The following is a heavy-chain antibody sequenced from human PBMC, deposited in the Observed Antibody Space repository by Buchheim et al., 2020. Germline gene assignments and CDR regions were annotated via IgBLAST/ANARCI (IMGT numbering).Heavy chain of an antibody. CDR2: IYYSGST. CDR1: GGSISSSSYY. CDR3: ASFYSSSWYGRGYYFDY. Sequence: QLQLQESGPGLVKPSETLSLTCTVSGGSISSSSYYWGWIRQPPGKGLEWIGSIYYSGSTYYNPALKSRVTISVDTSKNQFSRKLSSVTAADTAVYYCASFYSSSWYGRGYYFDYWGQGTL. D-gene: IGHD6-13*01. V-gene: IGHV4-39*01. J-gene: IGHJ4*02.